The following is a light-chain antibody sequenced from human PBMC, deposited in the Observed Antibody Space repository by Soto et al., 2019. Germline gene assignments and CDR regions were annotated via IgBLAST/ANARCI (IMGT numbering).Light chain of an antibody. V-gene: IGLV2-23*01. CDR1: RNDVGNYNL. Sequence: QSVLTQPASVSGSPGQSITVSCTGSRNDVGNYNLVSWYQQSPGKAPKLLIYEDSKRPSGVSNRFSGSKSSDTGSLTISGLQTEDEADYYCCSYTGGTTAYVFGTGTKVTVL. CDR2: EDS. CDR3: CSYTGGTTAYV. J-gene: IGLJ1*01.